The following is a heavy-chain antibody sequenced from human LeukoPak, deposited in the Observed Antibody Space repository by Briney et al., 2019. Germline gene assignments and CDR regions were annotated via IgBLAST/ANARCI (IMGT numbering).Heavy chain of an antibody. CDR2: IYHNGAH. CDR3: ATAPILRGEGGEHYKYGMDV. V-gene: IGHV4-4*02. D-gene: IGHD2-2*02. CDR1: VGSISSGNW. J-gene: IGHJ6*02. Sequence: PSETLSLTCAVSVGSISSGNWWTWVRQSPGKGLEWFGEIYHNGAHNYNPSLKSRVIISADTFKNHFSLKLTSVTAADTAVYYCATAPILRGEGGEHYKYGMDVWGQGTRVIVSS.